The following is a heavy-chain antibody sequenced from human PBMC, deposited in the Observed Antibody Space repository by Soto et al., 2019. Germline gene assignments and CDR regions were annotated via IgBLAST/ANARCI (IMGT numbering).Heavy chain of an antibody. V-gene: IGHV1-3*01. CDR3: ALDVGATVVNNGIDV. CDR2: INAGNGNT. J-gene: IGHJ6*02. Sequence: GASVKVSCKASGYTFTSYAMHWVRQAPGQRLEWMGWINAGNGNTKYSQKFQGRVTITRDTSASTAYMELSSLRSEDTAVYYCALDVGATVVNNGIDVRAQRTTDTGSS. CDR1: GYTFTSYA. D-gene: IGHD1-26*01.